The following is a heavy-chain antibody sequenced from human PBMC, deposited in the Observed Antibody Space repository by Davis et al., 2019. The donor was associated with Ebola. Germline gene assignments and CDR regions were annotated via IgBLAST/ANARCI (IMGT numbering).Heavy chain of an antibody. CDR1: GYTFTSYG. V-gene: IGHV1-18*04. J-gene: IGHJ4*02. Sequence: ASVKVSCKASGYTFTSYGITWVRQAPGQGLEWMGWINPHNGNTNYAQKFQGRVTITRDTSASTAYMELSSLRSEDTAVYYCARFPAGKTVLRWGQGTLVTVSS. CDR3: ARFPAGKTVLR. D-gene: IGHD1-1*01. CDR2: INPHNGNT.